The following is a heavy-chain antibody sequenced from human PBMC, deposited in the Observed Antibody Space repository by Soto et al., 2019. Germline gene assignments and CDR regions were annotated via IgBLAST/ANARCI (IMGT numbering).Heavy chain of an antibody. J-gene: IGHJ6*02. CDR1: GFTVNNYG. D-gene: IGHD2-15*01. CDR2: ISNDGSNK. CDR3: TKDGRFDSDGSLYYYYYGMDV. Sequence: GSLRLGCAASGFTVNNYGMNWVRQAPGKGLEWVAIISNDGSNKYYIESVRGRFTISRDNSKNMLFLQMNSLRVEDTAVYFCTKDGRFDSDGSLYYYYYGMDVWGQGTTVTVSS. V-gene: IGHV3-30*02.